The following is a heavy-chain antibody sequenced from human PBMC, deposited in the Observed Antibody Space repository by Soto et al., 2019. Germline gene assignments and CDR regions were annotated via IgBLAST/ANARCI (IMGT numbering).Heavy chain of an antibody. CDR2: IYYSGST. J-gene: IGHJ1*01. D-gene: IGHD2-15*01. CDR1: GGSISSGGYY. V-gene: IGHV4-31*03. Sequence: SETLSLTCTVSGGSISSGGYYWSWIRQHPGKGLEWIGYIYYSGSTYYNPSLKSRVTISVDTSKNQFSLKLSSVTAADTAVYYCARFGYCSGGSCYRSYFQHWGQGTLVTVSS. CDR3: ARFGYCSGGSCYRSYFQH.